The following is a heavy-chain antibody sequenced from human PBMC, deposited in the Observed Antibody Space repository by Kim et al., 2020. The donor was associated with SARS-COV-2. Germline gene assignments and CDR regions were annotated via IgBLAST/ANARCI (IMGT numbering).Heavy chain of an antibody. J-gene: IGHJ3*01. D-gene: IGHD3-16*01. CDR3: VRDGAYAFDV. V-gene: IGHV3-11*05. Sequence: YADSVKGRFTISRDNAKSSLYLQMNSLRAEDTAVYSCVRDGAYAFDVWGQGTVVTVSS.